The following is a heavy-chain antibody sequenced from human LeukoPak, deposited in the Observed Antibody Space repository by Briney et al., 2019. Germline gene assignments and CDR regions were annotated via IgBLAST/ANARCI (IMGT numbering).Heavy chain of an antibody. D-gene: IGHD3-9*01. J-gene: IGHJ4*02. V-gene: IGHV3-7*03. CDR1: GFTFSSYW. CDR3: ARVRYDILTGYPFDY. CDR2: IKQDGSEK. Sequence: GGSLRLSCAASGFTFSSYWMNWVRQAPGKGLEWVANIKQDGSEKYYVDSVKGRFTISRDNAKNSLYLQMNSLRAEDTAVYYCARVRYDILTGYPFDYWGQGTLSPSPQ.